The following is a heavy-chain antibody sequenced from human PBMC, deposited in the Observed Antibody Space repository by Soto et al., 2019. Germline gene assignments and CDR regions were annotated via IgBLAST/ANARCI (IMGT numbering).Heavy chain of an antibody. CDR1: GFSFGGYG. V-gene: IGHV3-33*05. J-gene: IGHJ4*02. Sequence: QVQLVESGGGVVQPGRSLRLSCAASGFSFGGYGMHWFRQAPGKGLEWVAGIQFDGSKEYYVDSVEGRFTISRDNSKNTLNLQMDSLRGEDTAVYYCARDRWIIGDFPVYDYWGQGTLVTVSS. CDR3: ARDRWIIGDFPVYDY. CDR2: IQFDGSKE. D-gene: IGHD2-2*03.